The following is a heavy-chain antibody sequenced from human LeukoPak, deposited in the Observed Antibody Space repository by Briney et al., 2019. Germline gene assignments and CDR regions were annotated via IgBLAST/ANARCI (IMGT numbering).Heavy chain of an antibody. D-gene: IGHD4-17*01. CDR3: ATSGGYDYGDYQLGY. CDR1: GYIFTDYY. V-gene: IGHV1/OR15-1*04. Sequence: ASVKVSCKASGYIFTDYYMHWVRQAPGQELGWMGQINPNSGGTNYAQKFQGRVTMTTDTSTSTAYMELRSLRSDDTAVYYCATSGGYDYGDYQLGYWGQGTLVTVSS. CDR2: INPNSGGT. J-gene: IGHJ4*02.